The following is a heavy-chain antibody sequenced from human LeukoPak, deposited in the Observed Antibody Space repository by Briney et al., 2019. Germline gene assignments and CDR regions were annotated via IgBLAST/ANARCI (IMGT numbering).Heavy chain of an antibody. CDR1: GFNFIYYG. CDR3: AKGLHSSSWNDALDI. CDR2: IRYDGSNT. J-gene: IGHJ3*02. D-gene: IGHD6-13*01. V-gene: IGHV3-30*02. Sequence: GGSLRLSCVASGFNFIYYGIYWVRQAPGKGLEWVAFIRYDGSNTYYVDSVKGRFTISRDKNTLYLQMNSLRAEDTAIYYCAKGLHSSSWNDALDIWGQGTLVTVSS.